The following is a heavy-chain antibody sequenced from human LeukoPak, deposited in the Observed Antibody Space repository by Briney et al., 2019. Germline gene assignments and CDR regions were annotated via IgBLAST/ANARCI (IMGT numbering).Heavy chain of an antibody. CDR3: VVVLVPAAVWQFDL. J-gene: IGHJ2*01. Sequence: GGSLRLSCAASGFTFINHGFHWVRQAPGKGLEWVALIGVDGSKKYYADSLKGRITVSRDNSRNTLDLQMSSLRVEDTSVYYCVVVLVPAAVWQFDLWGRGTLVTVSS. CDR2: IGVDGSKK. CDR1: GFTFINHG. D-gene: IGHD2-2*01. V-gene: IGHV3-33*03.